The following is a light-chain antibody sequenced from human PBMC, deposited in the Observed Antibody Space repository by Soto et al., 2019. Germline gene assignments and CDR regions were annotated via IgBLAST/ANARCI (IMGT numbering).Light chain of an antibody. CDR1: QSVSHNY. J-gene: IGKJ1*01. CDR3: QLYDRSWT. Sequence: EIVLTQSPGTLSLSPGERATLSCRASQSVSHNYLAWYQQKPGQSRTLLIYGASSPATGIPDRFSGSGSGTDFILTNRRLEPVDVAVYYCQLYDRSWTFGQGTKVEIK. CDR2: GAS. V-gene: IGKV3-20*01.